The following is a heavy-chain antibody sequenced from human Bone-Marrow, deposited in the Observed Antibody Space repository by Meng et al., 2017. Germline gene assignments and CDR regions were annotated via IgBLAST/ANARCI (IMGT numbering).Heavy chain of an antibody. V-gene: IGHV3-21*01. CDR1: GFTFSSYS. Sequence: GESLKISCAASGFTFSSYSMNWVRQAPGKGLEWVSSISSSSSYIYYADSVKGRFTISRDNAKNSLYLQMNRLRAEDTAVYYCARVPYCSGGSCYSAAFDIWGQGTMVTVSS. CDR3: ARVPYCSGGSCYSAAFDI. J-gene: IGHJ3*02. D-gene: IGHD2-15*01. CDR2: ISSSSSYI.